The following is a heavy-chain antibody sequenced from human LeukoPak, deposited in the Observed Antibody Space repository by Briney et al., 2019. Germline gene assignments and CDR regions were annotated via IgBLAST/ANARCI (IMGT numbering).Heavy chain of an antibody. Sequence: SETLSLTCAVYGGSFSGYYWSWIRQPPGKGLEWIGEINHSGSTNYNPSLKSRVTISVDTSKNQFSLKLSSVTAADTAVYYCARPRVDTTIDYWGQGTLVTVSS. D-gene: IGHD5-12*01. V-gene: IGHV4-34*01. CDR1: GGSFSGYY. CDR3: ARPRVDTTIDY. J-gene: IGHJ4*02. CDR2: INHSGST.